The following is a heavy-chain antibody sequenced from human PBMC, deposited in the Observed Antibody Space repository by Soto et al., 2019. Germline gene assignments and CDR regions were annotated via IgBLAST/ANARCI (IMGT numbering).Heavy chain of an antibody. CDR3: ARSHTKYDRRTSIDY. CDR1: GGSISSSSYY. Sequence: PSETLSLTCTVSGGSISSSSYYWGWIRQPPGKGLECIGSFYYSGSTYYNPSLKSRVTISVDTSKNQFSLKLSSVTAADTAVYYCARSHTKYDRRTSIDYWGQGTLVTVSS. CDR2: FYYSGST. J-gene: IGHJ4*02. D-gene: IGHD3-22*01. V-gene: IGHV4-39*01.